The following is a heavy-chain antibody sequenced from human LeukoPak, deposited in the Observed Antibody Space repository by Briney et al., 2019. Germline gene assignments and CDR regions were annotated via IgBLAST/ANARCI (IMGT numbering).Heavy chain of an antibody. CDR1: GFTFSSYA. V-gene: IGHV3-30*04. CDR2: ISSDGSNK. CDR3: AKDLTSSGDDAFDI. J-gene: IGHJ3*02. D-gene: IGHD3-3*01. Sequence: GRSLRLSCAASGFTFSSYAMHWVRHAPGKGLEWVAVISSDGSNKYYADSMKGRFTISRDNAKNSLYLQMNSLRAEDMALYYCAKDLTSSGDDAFDIWGQGTMVTVSS.